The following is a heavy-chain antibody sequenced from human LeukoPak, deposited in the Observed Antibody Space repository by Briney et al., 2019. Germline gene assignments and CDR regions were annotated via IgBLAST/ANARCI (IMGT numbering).Heavy chain of an antibody. V-gene: IGHV3-48*02. Sequence: SGGSLRLSCAPSGFTFSSFGMNWVRQAPGRGREWVSYISDSSSLTYYADSVKGRFTISRDHAKNSLSLQLNSLRDEDTAVYFCAKVIRGGYGMDVWGQGTTVTVSS. CDR3: AKVIRGGYGMDV. CDR2: ISDSSSLT. CDR1: GFTFSSFG. J-gene: IGHJ6*02. D-gene: IGHD3-10*01.